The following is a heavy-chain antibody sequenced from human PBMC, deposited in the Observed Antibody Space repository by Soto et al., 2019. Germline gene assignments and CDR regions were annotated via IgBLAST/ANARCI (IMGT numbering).Heavy chain of an antibody. CDR2: IIPIFGTA. J-gene: IGHJ3*02. CDR1: GGTFSSYA. V-gene: IGHV1-69*13. D-gene: IGHD7-27*01. CDR3: ARENRTGGDAFDI. Sequence: GASVKVSCKASGGTFSSYAISWVRQAPGQGLEWMGGIIPIFGTANYAQKFQGRVTITADESTSTAYMELSSLRSEDTAVYYCARENRTGGDAFDIWGQGTMVTVSS.